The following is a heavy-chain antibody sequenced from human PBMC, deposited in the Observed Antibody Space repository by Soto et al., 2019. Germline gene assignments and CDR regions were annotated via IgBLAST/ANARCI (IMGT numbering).Heavy chain of an antibody. CDR1: GYIFNKYG. Sequence: ASVKFSCKASGYIFNKYGFNWVRQAPGQGLEWMGRISAFNGYTNFAQKFQGRVTLTTDTSTNTAYMELSSLRSDDTAIYYCARGRGVVIPAGTPDAFDVWGQGTMVTVSS. CDR2: ISAFNGYT. V-gene: IGHV1-18*01. D-gene: IGHD2-21*01. CDR3: ARGRGVVIPAGTPDAFDV. J-gene: IGHJ3*01.